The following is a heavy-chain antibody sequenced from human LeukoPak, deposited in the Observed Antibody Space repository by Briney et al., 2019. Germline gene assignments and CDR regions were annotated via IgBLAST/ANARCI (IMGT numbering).Heavy chain of an antibody. Sequence: SETLSLTCAVYGGSFSSYYWSWIRQPPGKGLEWIGYIYYSGSTNYNPSLKSRVTISVDTSKNQFSLKLSSMTAADTAVYYCARTIFGAPHYYYYGMDVWGQGTTVTVSS. CDR3: ARTIFGAPHYYYYGMDV. CDR1: GGSFSSYY. J-gene: IGHJ6*02. D-gene: IGHD3-3*01. CDR2: IYYSGST. V-gene: IGHV4-59*08.